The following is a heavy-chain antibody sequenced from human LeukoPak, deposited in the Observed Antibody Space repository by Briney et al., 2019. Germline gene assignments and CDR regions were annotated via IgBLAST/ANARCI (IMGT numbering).Heavy chain of an antibody. J-gene: IGHJ4*02. CDR2: IIPILGIA. Sequence: SVKVSCKASGGTFSSYAISWVRQAPGQGLEWMGRIIPILGIANYAQKFQGRVTITADKSTSTAYMELSSLRSEDTAVYYCASDSSGYYRSPFDYWGQRTLVTVSS. CDR1: GGTFSSYA. D-gene: IGHD3-22*01. CDR3: ASDSSGYYRSPFDY. V-gene: IGHV1-69*04.